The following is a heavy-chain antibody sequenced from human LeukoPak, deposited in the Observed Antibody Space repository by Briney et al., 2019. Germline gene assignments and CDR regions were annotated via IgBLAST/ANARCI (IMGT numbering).Heavy chain of an antibody. V-gene: IGHV1-8*01. D-gene: IGHD1-26*01. CDR3: ARALRITDSGSYGY. CDR2: MNPNSGNT. Sequence: ASVKVSCTASGYTFTSYDINWVRQATGQGLEWMGWMNPNSGNTGYAQKFQGRVTMTRNTSISTAYMELSSLRSEDTAVYYCARALRITDSGSYGYWGQGTLVTVSS. J-gene: IGHJ4*02. CDR1: GYTFTSYD.